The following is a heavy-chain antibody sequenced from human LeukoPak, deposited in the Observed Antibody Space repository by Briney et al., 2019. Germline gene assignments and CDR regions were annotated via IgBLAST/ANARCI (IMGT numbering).Heavy chain of an antibody. J-gene: IGHJ4*02. V-gene: IGHV1-18*01. CDR3: ARESIVGATRGRPFDY. Sequence: ASVKVSCKASGYTFTSYGISWVRQAPGQGLEWMGWISAYNGNTNYAQKLQGRVTMTTDTSTSTAYMELRSLRSDDTAVYYCARESIVGATRGRPFDYWGQGTLVTVSS. D-gene: IGHD1-26*01. CDR2: ISAYNGNT. CDR1: GYTFTSYG.